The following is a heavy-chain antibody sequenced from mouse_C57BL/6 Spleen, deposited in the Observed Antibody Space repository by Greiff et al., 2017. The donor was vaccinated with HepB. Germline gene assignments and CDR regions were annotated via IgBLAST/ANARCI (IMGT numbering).Heavy chain of an antibody. CDR2: ISSGSSTI. D-gene: IGHD2-5*01. Sequence: EVHLVESGGGLVKPGGSLKLSCAASGFTFSDYGMHWVRQAPEKGLEWVAYISSGSSTIYYADTVKGRFTISRDNAKNTLFLQMTSLRSEDTAMYYCARDYSNYEGGYFDYWGQGTTLTVSS. CDR1: GFTFSDYG. J-gene: IGHJ2*01. CDR3: ARDYSNYEGGYFDY. V-gene: IGHV5-17*01.